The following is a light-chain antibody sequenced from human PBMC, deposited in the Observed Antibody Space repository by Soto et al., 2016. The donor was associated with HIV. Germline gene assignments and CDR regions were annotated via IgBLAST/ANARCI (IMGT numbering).Light chain of an antibody. J-gene: IGLJ3*02. V-gene: IGLV3-21*03. Sequence: SYELTQPPSVSVAPGKTARITCGGNNIGRKSVHWYQQRPGQAPVLVIYDDSDRPSGIPERFSGSNSGNTATLTISRAEAGDEADYYCQVWETSDLPNWVFGGGTKADHP. CDR2: DDS. CDR3: QVWETSDLPNWV. CDR1: NIGRKS.